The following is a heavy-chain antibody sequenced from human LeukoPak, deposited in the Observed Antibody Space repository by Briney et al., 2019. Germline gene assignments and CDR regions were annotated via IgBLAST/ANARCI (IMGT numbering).Heavy chain of an antibody. CDR1: GYTFTSYG. CDR2: ISAYNGNT. D-gene: IGHD3-3*01. V-gene: IGHV1-18*01. Sequence: GASVKVSCKASGYTFTSYGISWVRQAHGQGLEWMGWISAYNGNTNYAQKLQGRVTMTTDTSTSTAYMELRSLRSDDTAVYYCARAGYYDFWSGYYRYFDYWGQGTLVTVSS. J-gene: IGHJ4*02. CDR3: ARAGYYDFWSGYYRYFDY.